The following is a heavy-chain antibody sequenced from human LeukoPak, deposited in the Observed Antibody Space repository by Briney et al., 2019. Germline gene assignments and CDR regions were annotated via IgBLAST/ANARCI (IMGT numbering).Heavy chain of an antibody. D-gene: IGHD6-6*01. V-gene: IGHV1-2*02. CDR2: INPNSGGT. J-gene: IGHJ3*02. CDR3: ARGFGAARPGLSDAFDI. Sequence: GASVKVSCKASGYTFTGYYMHWVRQAPGQGLEWMGWINPNSGGTNYAQKFQGRVTMTRDTSISTAYMELSRLRSDDTAVYYCARGFGAARPGLSDAFDIWGQGTMVTVSS. CDR1: GYTFTGYY.